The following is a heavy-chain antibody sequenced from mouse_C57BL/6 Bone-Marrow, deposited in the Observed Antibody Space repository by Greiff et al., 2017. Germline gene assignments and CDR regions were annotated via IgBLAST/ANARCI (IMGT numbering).Heavy chain of an antibody. Sequence: QVQLQQSGAELVRPGASVKLSCKASGYTFTDYYINWVKQRPGQGLEWIARIYPGSGNTYYNEKFKGKDTLTAEKSSSTAYRQLSSLTSGDSAVYICTRLLLPGDYAMDYWGQGTSVTVSS. J-gene: IGHJ4*01. D-gene: IGHD1-1*01. V-gene: IGHV1-76*01. CDR1: GYTFTDYY. CDR3: TRLLLPGDYAMDY. CDR2: IYPGSGNT.